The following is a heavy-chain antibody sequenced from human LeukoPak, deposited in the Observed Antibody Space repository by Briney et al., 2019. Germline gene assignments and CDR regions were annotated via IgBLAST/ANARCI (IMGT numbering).Heavy chain of an antibody. D-gene: IGHD4-11*01. CDR3: ARDPATVTTLNY. CDR1: GYTSTGYY. CDR2: INPNSGGT. J-gene: IGHJ4*02. Sequence: ASVKVSCKASGYTSTGYYMHWVRQAPGQGLEWMGWINPNSGGTNYAQKFQGRVTMTRDTSISTAYMELSRLRSDDTAVYYCARDPATVTTLNYWGQGTLVTVSS. V-gene: IGHV1-2*02.